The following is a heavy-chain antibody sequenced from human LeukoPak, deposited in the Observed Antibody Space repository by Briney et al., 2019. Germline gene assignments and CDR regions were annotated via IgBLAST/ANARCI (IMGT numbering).Heavy chain of an antibody. J-gene: IGHJ6*03. CDR1: GGSISSSSYY. Sequence: SETLSLTCTVSGGSISSSSYYWGWIRQPPGKGLEWIGSIYYSGSTYYNPSLKSRVTISVDTSKNQFSLKLSSVTAADTAVYYCARVGGAASQKPWGYYYYMDVWGKETTVTVSS. CDR3: ARVGGAASQKPWGYYYYMDV. CDR2: IYYSGST. V-gene: IGHV4-39*07. D-gene: IGHD7-27*01.